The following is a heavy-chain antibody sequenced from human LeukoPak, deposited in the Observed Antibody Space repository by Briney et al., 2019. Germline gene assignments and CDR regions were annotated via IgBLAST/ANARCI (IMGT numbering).Heavy chain of an antibody. CDR3: ARVSDYGVGSYFDY. CDR2: IIPIFGTA. D-gene: IGHD4-17*01. J-gene: IGHJ4*02. Sequence: AASVTVSCTASGGTFSSYAISWVRQAPGQGLEWMGGIIPIFGTANYAQKFQGRVTITADESTSTAYMELSSLRSEDTAVYYCARVSDYGVGSYFDYWGQGTLVTVSS. CDR1: GGTFSSYA. V-gene: IGHV1-69*01.